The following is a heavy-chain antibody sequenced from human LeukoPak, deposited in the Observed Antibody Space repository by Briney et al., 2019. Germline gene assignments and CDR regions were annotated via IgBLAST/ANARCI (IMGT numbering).Heavy chain of an antibody. V-gene: IGHV3-23*01. CDR2: ISSTGGTT. D-gene: IGHD1-26*01. CDR1: GITFSSYG. J-gene: IGHJ6*03. Sequence: GGSLRLSCAASGITFSSYGMSWVRQAPGKGLEWVSSISSTGGTTYYADSVKGRFTISRDNSKNSLYLQMNSLRAEDTALYYCAKDGASPPGGYYYYMDVWGKGTTVTVSS. CDR3: AKDGASPPGGYYYYMDV.